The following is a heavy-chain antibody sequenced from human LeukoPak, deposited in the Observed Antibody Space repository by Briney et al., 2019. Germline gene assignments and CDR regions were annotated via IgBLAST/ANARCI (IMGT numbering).Heavy chain of an antibody. V-gene: IGHV3-11*06. CDR1: GFTFSDYY. CDR3: ARDKNIWFGELLDAFDI. D-gene: IGHD3-10*01. J-gene: IGHJ3*02. Sequence: GGSLRLSCAASGFTFSDYYMSWIRHAPGKGRECVSYMIISSSYTNYADFVKSRSTILRDNAKNSLYLRIDSQRSDDTAVYYCARDKNIWFGELLDAFDIWGQGTMVTVSS. CDR2: MIISSSYT.